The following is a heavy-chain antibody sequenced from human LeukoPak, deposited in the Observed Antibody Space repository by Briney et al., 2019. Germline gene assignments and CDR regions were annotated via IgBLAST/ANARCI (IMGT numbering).Heavy chain of an antibody. CDR2: ISGSTSTI. CDR1: GFSFRRSY. J-gene: IGHJ3*02. Sequence: GGSLRLSCAASGFSFRRSYMNWVRQAPGKGLECISYISGSTSTIYYADSVKGRFTISRDNAKNSLYMQMNSLRAEDTAVYYCARDQVGGAFDIWGRGTMVTVSS. D-gene: IGHD3-16*01. CDR3: ARDQVGGAFDI. V-gene: IGHV3-48*01.